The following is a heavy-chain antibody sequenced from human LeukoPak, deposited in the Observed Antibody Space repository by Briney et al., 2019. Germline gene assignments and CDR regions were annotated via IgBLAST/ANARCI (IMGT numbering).Heavy chain of an antibody. CDR2: ISWNSGSI. Sequence: PGGSLRLSCAASGFTFDDYSMHWVRQAPGKGLEWVSGISWNSGSIAYADSVKGRFTISRDNAKNSLYLQMNSLRVEDTALYYCAKVDGHPPRWGQGTLVTVSS. V-gene: IGHV3-9*01. CDR1: GFTFDDYS. J-gene: IGHJ4*02. D-gene: IGHD5-24*01. CDR3: AKVDGHPPR.